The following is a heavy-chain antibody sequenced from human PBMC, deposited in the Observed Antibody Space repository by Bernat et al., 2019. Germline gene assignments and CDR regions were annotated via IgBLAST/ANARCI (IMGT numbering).Heavy chain of an antibody. Sequence: QVQLVESGGGVVQPGRSLRLSCAASGFTFSSYGMHWVRQAPGKGLEWVAVIWYDGSNKYYADSVKGRFTISRDNSKNTLYLQMNSLRAEDTAVYYCARAGVGAIYGMDVWGQGTTVTVPS. CDR1: GFTFSSYG. CDR2: IWYDGSNK. J-gene: IGHJ6*02. CDR3: ARAGVGAIYGMDV. D-gene: IGHD2-15*01. V-gene: IGHV3-33*01.